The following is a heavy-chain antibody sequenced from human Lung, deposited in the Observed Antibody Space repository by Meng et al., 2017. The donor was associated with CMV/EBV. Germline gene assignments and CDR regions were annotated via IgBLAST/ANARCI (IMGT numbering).Heavy chain of an antibody. J-gene: IGHJ4*02. CDR3: ARKRTNWRGPGFDY. Sequence: GESXKISXAASGFTFSHSWMHWVRQAPGKGLVWVSLINTDGTTTNYADSVKGRFTISRDNAKNTLHLQMDSLRADDTALYYCARKRTNWRGPGFDYWGQGXLVTVSS. CDR2: INTDGTTT. CDR1: GFTFSHSW. D-gene: IGHD2-8*01. V-gene: IGHV3-74*01.